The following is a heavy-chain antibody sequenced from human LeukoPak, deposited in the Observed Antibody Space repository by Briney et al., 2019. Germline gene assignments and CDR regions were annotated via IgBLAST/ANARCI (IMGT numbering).Heavy chain of an antibody. CDR1: GGSISSGDYY. D-gene: IGHD2-15*01. Sequence: SETLSLTCTVSGGSISSGDYYWSWIRQPPGKGLEWIGYIYYSGSTYYNPSLKSRVTISVDTSKNQFSLKLSSVTAADTAVYYCAGYCSGGSCYSDWFDPWGQGTLVTVSS. J-gene: IGHJ5*02. CDR2: IYYSGST. CDR3: AGYCSGGSCYSDWFDP. V-gene: IGHV4-30-4*01.